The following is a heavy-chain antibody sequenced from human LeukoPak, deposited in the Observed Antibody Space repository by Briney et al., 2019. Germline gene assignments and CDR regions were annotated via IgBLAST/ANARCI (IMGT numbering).Heavy chain of an antibody. Sequence: PGGSLRLSCAASGFTFTNYAMTWIRQPPGKGLEWIGSIYYSGSTYYNPSLKSRVTISVDTSKNQFSLKLSSVTAADTAVYYCARVSISHYYMDVWGKGTTVTVSS. CDR1: GFTFTNYA. V-gene: IGHV4-39*07. CDR3: ARVSISHYYMDV. J-gene: IGHJ6*03. D-gene: IGHD3-3*01. CDR2: IYYSGST.